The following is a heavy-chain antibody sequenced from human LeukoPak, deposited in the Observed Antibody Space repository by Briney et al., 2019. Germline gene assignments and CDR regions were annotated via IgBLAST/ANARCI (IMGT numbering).Heavy chain of an antibody. Sequence: PGGSLRLSCAASGFTFSSYGMHCVRQAPGKGLEGVAVLWYDGSNKYYADSVKGRFTISRDNSKNTLYLQMNSLRAEDTAVYYCARVRLAARPSKNGMDVWGQGTTVTVSS. CDR3: ARVRLAARPSKNGMDV. J-gene: IGHJ6*02. CDR2: LWYDGSNK. D-gene: IGHD6-6*01. V-gene: IGHV3-33*01. CDR1: GFTFSSYG.